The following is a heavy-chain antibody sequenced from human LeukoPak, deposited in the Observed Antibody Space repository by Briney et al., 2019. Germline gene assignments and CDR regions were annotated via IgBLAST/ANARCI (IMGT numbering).Heavy chain of an antibody. CDR1: GFTFSNYV. J-gene: IGHJ4*02. V-gene: IGHV3-23*01. CDR3: AKPLVSDYYDSSGYWGY. Sequence: PGGSLRLSCAASGFTFSNYVMSWVRQAPGKGLERVSAISGGGGSTYYADSVRGRFTISRDNSKNMLYVQMNSLRAEDTAVYYCAKPLVSDYYDSSGYWGYGGQGPLVTVSS. CDR2: ISGGGGST. D-gene: IGHD3-22*01.